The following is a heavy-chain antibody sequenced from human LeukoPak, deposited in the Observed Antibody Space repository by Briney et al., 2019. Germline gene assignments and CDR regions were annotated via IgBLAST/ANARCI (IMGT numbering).Heavy chain of an antibody. V-gene: IGHV3-11*01. CDR1: GFSFSDYY. J-gene: IGHJ4*02. Sequence: GGSLRLSCAASGFSFSDYYMSWIRQAPGKGLEWVSYISCSGNTIYYADSVKGRFTISRDNAKNSPYLQMNSLRAEDTAVYYCARDQYYYDSSAPPLYWGQGTLVTVSS. D-gene: IGHD3-22*01. CDR2: ISCSGNTI. CDR3: ARDQYYYDSSAPPLY.